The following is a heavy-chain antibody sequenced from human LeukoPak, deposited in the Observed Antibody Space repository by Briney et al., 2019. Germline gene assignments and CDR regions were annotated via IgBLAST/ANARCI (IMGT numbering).Heavy chain of an antibody. CDR2: IYYSGST. J-gene: IGHJ1*01. CDR3: ARDYCSITSCYGDSRYFQH. D-gene: IGHD2-2*01. V-gene: IGHV4-59*01. CDR1: GGSISSYY. Sequence: PSETLSLTCTVSGGSISSYYWSWIRQPPGKGLEWIGYIYYSGSTNYNPSLKSRVTISVDTSKNQFSLKLSSVTAADTAVYYCARDYCSITSCYGDSRYFQHWGQGTLVTVSS.